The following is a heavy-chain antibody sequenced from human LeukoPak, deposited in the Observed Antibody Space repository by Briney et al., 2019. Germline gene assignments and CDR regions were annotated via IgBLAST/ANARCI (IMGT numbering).Heavy chain of an antibody. CDR2: IYYSGST. J-gene: IGHJ4*02. CDR3: ARSYYDILTGSGMTYYFDY. CDR1: GGSVSSGSYY. V-gene: IGHV4-61*01. Sequence: SETLSLTCTVSGGSVSSGSYYWRWLRQPPGKGLEWIGYIYYSGSTNYNPSLKSRVTISVDTSKNQFSLKLSSVTAADTAVYYCARSYYDILTGSGMTYYFDYWGQGTLVTVSS. D-gene: IGHD3-9*01.